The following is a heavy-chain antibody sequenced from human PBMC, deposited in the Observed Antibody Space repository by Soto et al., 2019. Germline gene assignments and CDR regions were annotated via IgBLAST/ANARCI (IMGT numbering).Heavy chain of an antibody. V-gene: IGHV3-30-3*01. J-gene: IGHJ6*02. D-gene: IGHD4-17*01. CDR2: ISYDGSNK. CDR1: GFTFSSYA. CDR3: ARDISTTNSVAPWSPYYYYYGMDV. Sequence: GGSLRLSCAASGFTFSSYAMHWVRQAPGKGLEWVAVISYDGSNKYYADSVKGRFTISRDNSKNTLYLQMNSLRAEDTAVYYCARDISTTNSVAPWSPYYYYYGMDVWGQGTTVTVSS.